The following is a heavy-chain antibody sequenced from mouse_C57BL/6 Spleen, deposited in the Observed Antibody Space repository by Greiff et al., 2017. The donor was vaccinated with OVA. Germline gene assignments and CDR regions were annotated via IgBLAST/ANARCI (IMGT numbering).Heavy chain of an antibody. V-gene: IGHV5-4*01. CDR3: AREYFDV. J-gene: IGHJ1*03. CDR2: ISDGGSYT. Sequence: EVKLVESGGGLVKPGGSLKLSCAASGCTFSSYAMSWVRQTPEKRLEWVATISDGGSYTYYPDNVKGRFTISRDNAKNNLYLQMSHLKSEDTAMYYCAREYFDVWGTGTTVTVSS. CDR1: GCTFSSYA.